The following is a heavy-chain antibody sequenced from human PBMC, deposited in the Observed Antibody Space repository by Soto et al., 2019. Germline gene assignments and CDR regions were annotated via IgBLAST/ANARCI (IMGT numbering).Heavy chain of an antibody. V-gene: IGHV3-72*01. CDR1: GFTFSDHY. D-gene: IGHD4-4*01. J-gene: IGHJ6*03. CDR3: VKPTVTTATYYYYYYFMDF. CDR2: TRNKANSYTT. Sequence: PGGSLRLSCAASGFTFSDHYMDWVRQAPGKGLEWVGRTRNKANSYTTEYAASVKGRFTISRDDSKNSLYLQMNSLKTEDTAVYYCVKPTVTTATYYYYYYFMDFWGKGTTVTVSS.